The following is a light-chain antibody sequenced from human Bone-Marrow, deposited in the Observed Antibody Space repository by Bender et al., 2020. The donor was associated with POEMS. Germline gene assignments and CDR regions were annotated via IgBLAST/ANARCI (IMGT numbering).Light chain of an antibody. CDR1: NIGSYS. J-gene: IGLJ1*01. V-gene: IGLV3-21*04. Sequence: SYVLTQPPSVSVAPGNTARITCGANNIGSYSVHWYQQKPGQAPALVIYYDDDRPSGIPERFSGSNSGNTATLTISRVEAGDEADYYCHVWDSTVDHVFGTGTTVTVL. CDR2: YDD. CDR3: HVWDSTVDHV.